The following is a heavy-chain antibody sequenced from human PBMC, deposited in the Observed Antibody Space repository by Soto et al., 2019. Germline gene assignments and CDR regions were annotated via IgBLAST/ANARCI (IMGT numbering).Heavy chain of an antibody. J-gene: IGHJ4*02. D-gene: IGHD3-10*01. CDR2: MNPNSGNT. V-gene: IGHV1-8*01. CDR1: GYTFTSYD. Sequence: ASVKVSCKASGYTFTSYDINWVRQATGQGLEWMGWMNPNSGNTGYAQKFQGRVTMTRNTSINTAYMELSSLRSEDTAVYYCALAFSGSYYYYFDYWGQGTLVTVSS. CDR3: ALAFSGSYYYYFDY.